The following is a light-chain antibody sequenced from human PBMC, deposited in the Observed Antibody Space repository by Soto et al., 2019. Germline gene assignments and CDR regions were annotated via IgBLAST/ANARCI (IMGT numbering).Light chain of an antibody. V-gene: IGKV3-20*01. CDR2: GAS. CDR1: QSVSSSY. J-gene: IGKJ4*01. Sequence: EIVLTQSPGTLSLSPGERATLSCRASQSVSSSYLAWYQQKPGQAPRLLIYGASSRATGIPDRFSGSGSGTDFTLTISRLEPEDFAVYYCQQYGISPPVGGGTKVEIK. CDR3: QQYGISPP.